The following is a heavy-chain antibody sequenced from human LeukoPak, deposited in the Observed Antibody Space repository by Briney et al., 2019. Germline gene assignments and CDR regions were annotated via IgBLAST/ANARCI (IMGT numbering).Heavy chain of an antibody. CDR1: GGSIGSYY. J-gene: IGHJ4*02. CDR2: IYYSGST. Sequence: PSETLSLTCTVSGGSIGSYYWSWIRQPPGKGLEWIGYIYYSGSTNYNPSLKSRVTISVDTSKNQFSLKLSSVTAADTAVYYCARASPDSGSYLLDYWGQGTLVTVSS. CDR3: ARASPDSGSYLLDY. V-gene: IGHV4-59*08. D-gene: IGHD1-26*01.